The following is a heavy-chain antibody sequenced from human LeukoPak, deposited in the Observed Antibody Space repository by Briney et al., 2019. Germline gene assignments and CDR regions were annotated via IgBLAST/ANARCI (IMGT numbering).Heavy chain of an antibody. CDR2: ISSSSRHI. CDR1: GFTFSSYS. CDR3: ARDEGYTYGNFHYYYMDV. J-gene: IGHJ6*03. Sequence: GGSLRLSCAASGFTFSSYSTNWVRQAPGKGLEWVSAISSSSRHIYYADSVKGRFTISRDNAKNSLYLQMNSLRAEDTAVYYCARDEGYTYGNFHYYYMDVWGEGTTVTVSS. V-gene: IGHV3-21*01. D-gene: IGHD5-18*01.